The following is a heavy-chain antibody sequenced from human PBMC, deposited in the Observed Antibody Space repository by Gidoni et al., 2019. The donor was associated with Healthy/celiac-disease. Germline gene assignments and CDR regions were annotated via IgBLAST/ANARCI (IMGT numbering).Heavy chain of an antibody. Sequence: QVQLVQSGAEVKKPGASVKVSCKASGYTFTSYDINWVRQATGQGLEWMGWMNPNSGNTGYAQKFQGRVTMTRNTSISTAYMELSSLRSEDTAVYYCARGLFLCSSTSCYTYYHYGMDVWGQGTTVTVSS. V-gene: IGHV1-8*01. CDR3: ARGLFLCSSTSCYTYYHYGMDV. J-gene: IGHJ6*02. D-gene: IGHD2-2*02. CDR2: MNPNSGNT. CDR1: GYTFTSYD.